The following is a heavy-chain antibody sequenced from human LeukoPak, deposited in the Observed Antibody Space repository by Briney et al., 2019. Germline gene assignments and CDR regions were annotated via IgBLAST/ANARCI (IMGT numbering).Heavy chain of an antibody. J-gene: IGHJ4*02. D-gene: IGHD5-18*01. CDR2: IYYSGST. CDR1: GGSISSSSYY. Sequence: KPSETLSLTCTVSGGSISSSSYYWGWIRQPPGKGLEWIGSIYYSGSTYYNPSLKSRVTISVDTSKNQFSLKLSSVTAADTAVYYCARADTAMATFDYWGQGTLVTVSA. V-gene: IGHV4-39*01. CDR3: ARADTAMATFDY.